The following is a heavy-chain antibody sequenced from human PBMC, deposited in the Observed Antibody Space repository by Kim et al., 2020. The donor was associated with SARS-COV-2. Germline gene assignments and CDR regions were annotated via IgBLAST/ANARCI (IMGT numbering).Heavy chain of an antibody. CDR2: ISWNSGSI. Sequence: GGSLRLSCAASGFTFDDYAMHWVRQAPGKGLEWVSGISWNSGSIGYADSVKGRFTISRDNAKNSLYPQMNSLRAEDTALYYCAKLGGWGGWYVADYWGQGTLVTVSS. V-gene: IGHV3-9*01. J-gene: IGHJ4*02. D-gene: IGHD6-19*01. CDR1: GFTFDDYA. CDR3: AKLGGWGGWYVADY.